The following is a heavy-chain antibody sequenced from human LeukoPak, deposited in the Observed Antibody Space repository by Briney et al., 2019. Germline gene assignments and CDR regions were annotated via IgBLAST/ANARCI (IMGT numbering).Heavy chain of an antibody. CDR3: ARDSPYGDGYKYGIDY. V-gene: IGHV3-21*01. CDR2: ISSSSSYI. CDR1: GFTFSSYS. D-gene: IGHD5-24*01. Sequence: PGGSLRLSCAASGFTFSSYSMNWVRQAPGKGLEWVSSISSSSSYIYYADSVKGRFTISRDNAKNSLYLQMNSLRAEDTAVYYCARDSPYGDGYKYGIDYWGQGTLVTVSS. J-gene: IGHJ4*02.